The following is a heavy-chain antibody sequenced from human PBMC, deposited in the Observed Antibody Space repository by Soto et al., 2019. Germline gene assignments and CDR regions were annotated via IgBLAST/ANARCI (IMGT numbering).Heavy chain of an antibody. CDR3: ARERTGTTSMDV. CDR2: MNPNSGNT. CDR1: GYTFTIYD. J-gene: IGHJ6*02. D-gene: IGHD1-1*01. V-gene: IGHV1-8*01. Sequence: QVQLVKSGAEVKKPGASVKVSCKASGYTFTIYDINWVRQATGQGLEWMGWMNPNSGNTGYAQKFQGRVTMTRNTSISTAYMELSSLRSEDTAVYYCARERTGTTSMDVWGQGTTVTVSS.